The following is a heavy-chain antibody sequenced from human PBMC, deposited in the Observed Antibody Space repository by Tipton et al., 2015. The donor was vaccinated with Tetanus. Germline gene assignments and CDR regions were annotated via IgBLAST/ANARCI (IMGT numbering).Heavy chain of an antibody. J-gene: IGHJ4*02. CDR1: GFTFDDYA. V-gene: IGHV3-9*01. D-gene: IGHD6-13*01. Sequence: SLRLSCAASGFTFDDYAMHWVRQAPGKGLEWVSGISWNSGSIGYADSVKGRFTISRDNAKNSLYLQMNSLRAEDTALYYCAKDIREYEQQLEHWGQGTLVTVSS. CDR2: ISWNSGSI. CDR3: AKDIREYEQQLEH.